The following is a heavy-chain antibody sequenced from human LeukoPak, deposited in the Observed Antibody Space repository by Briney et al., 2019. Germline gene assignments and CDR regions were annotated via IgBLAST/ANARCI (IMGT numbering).Heavy chain of an antibody. V-gene: IGHV3-15*01. CDR3: AKDRLGAPFDY. J-gene: IGHJ4*02. Sequence: GGSLRLSCAASGLSFSTAWMGCVRQAPGKGLEWVGRIKSKSDDGTAVYTAPVKGRFTISRDNSKDTLYLQMNSLRAEDTAIYYCAKDRLGAPFDYWGQGTLVTVSS. CDR1: GLSFSTAW. CDR2: IKSKSDDGTA. D-gene: IGHD1-26*01.